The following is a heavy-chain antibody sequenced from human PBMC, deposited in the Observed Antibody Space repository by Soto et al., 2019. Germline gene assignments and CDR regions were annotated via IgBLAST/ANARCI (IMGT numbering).Heavy chain of an antibody. J-gene: IGHJ4*02. D-gene: IGHD6-13*01. CDR2: ISDDGINK. Sequence: GGSLRLSCAASGFTFSSYGMHWVRQAPGKGLEWVAVISDDGINKYYADSVKGRFTISRDNSKNTLYLQMNSLRAEDTAVYYGAKGLYSSSWYVDHWAQGNLVTFSS. V-gene: IGHV3-30*18. CDR3: AKGLYSSSWYVDH. CDR1: GFTFSSYG.